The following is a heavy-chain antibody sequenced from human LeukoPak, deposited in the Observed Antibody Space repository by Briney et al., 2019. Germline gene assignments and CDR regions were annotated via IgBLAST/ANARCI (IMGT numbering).Heavy chain of an antibody. Sequence: LETLSLTCSVSGYSISRGFYWGWIRQPPGKGLEWIGTIYHSGSTYYNPSLKSRVTISVDTSKTQFSLKPSSVTAADTAVYYCATAPGGYCSTTRCFGAFDIWGQGTLVTVSS. V-gene: IGHV4-38-2*02. J-gene: IGHJ3*02. D-gene: IGHD2-2*01. CDR3: ATAPGGYCSTTRCFGAFDI. CDR1: GYSISRGFY. CDR2: IYHSGST.